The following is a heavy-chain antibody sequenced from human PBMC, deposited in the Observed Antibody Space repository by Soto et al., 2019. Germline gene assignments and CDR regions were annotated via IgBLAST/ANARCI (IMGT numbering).Heavy chain of an antibody. CDR2: VSFDGVNK. D-gene: IGHD6-13*01. V-gene: IGHV3-30-3*01. CDR1: GFALNTYS. Sequence: GGSLRLSCSVSGFALNTYSMHWVRQAPGKGLEWVAVVSFDGVNKHYRDSVKGRFTISRDIAKNMLYLQMTSLRLEDTALYYCARDPDLIEAAGNYFDYWGQGTLVTVSS. CDR3: ARDPDLIEAAGNYFDY. J-gene: IGHJ4*02.